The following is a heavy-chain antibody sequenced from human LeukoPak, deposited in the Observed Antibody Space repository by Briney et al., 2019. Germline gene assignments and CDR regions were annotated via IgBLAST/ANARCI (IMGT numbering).Heavy chain of an antibody. V-gene: IGHV3-30*18. CDR3: AKDFNQWLALVAPIFQH. Sequence: PGRSLRLSCAASGFTFSSYGMHWVRQAPGKGLEWVAVISYDGSNKYYADSVKGRFTISRGNSKNTLYLQMNSLRAEDTAVYYCAKDFNQWLALVAPIFQHWGQGTLVTVSS. CDR2: ISYDGSNK. CDR1: GFTFSSYG. D-gene: IGHD6-19*01. J-gene: IGHJ1*01.